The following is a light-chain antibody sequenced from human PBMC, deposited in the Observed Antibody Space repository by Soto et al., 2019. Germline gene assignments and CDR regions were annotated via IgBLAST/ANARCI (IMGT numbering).Light chain of an antibody. CDR1: QSISPW. CDR3: QQYANYWT. CDR2: KAS. V-gene: IGKV1-5*03. Sequence: DIQMTQSPSTLSASVGDRVTITCRASQSISPWLAWYQRIPGEAPKLLIYKASSLESWVPSRFSGSGSGTEFTLTISSLQPDDVATYYCQQYANYWTFGQGTKV. J-gene: IGKJ1*01.